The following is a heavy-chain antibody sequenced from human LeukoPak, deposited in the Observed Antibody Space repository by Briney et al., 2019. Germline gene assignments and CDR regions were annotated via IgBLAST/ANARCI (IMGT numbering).Heavy chain of an antibody. Sequence: ASVKVSCKASGYTFTNYYIHWVRQAPGQGLEWMGIINPSGGSTSYAQKFQGRVTMARDTSTSTVYMELSSLRSEDTAVYYCARDRPYTGGWRGFDYWGQGTLVTVSS. CDR2: INPSGGST. CDR1: GYTFTNYY. CDR3: ARDRPYTGGWRGFDY. V-gene: IGHV1-46*01. D-gene: IGHD6-19*01. J-gene: IGHJ4*02.